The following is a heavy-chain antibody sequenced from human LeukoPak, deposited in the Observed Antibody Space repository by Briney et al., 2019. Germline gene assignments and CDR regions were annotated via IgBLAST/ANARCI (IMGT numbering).Heavy chain of an antibody. CDR1: GFTFSSYA. CDR3: APLGTVTTRYYFDY. V-gene: IGHV3-23*01. CDR2: ISGSGGST. J-gene: IGHJ4*02. Sequence: PGGPLRLSCAASGFTFSSYAVSWVRQAPGKGLEWVSAISGSGGSTYYADSVKGRFTISRDNSKNTLYLQMNSLRAEDTAVYYCAPLGTVTTRYYFDYWGQGTLVTVSS. D-gene: IGHD4-17*01.